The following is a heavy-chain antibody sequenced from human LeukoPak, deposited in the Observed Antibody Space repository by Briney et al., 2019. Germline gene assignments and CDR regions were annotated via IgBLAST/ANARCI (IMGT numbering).Heavy chain of an antibody. Sequence: SETLSLTCTVSGGSISSSSYYWGWIRQPPGKGLEWIGSMYFSGSTYYKPSLKSRVTISVDTSKNQFSLKLSSVTAADTAVYYCARAGYNWNDDLWGQGTLVTVSS. D-gene: IGHD1-1*01. CDR2: MYFSGST. J-gene: IGHJ5*02. V-gene: IGHV4-39*01. CDR3: ARAGYNWNDDL. CDR1: GGSISSSSYY.